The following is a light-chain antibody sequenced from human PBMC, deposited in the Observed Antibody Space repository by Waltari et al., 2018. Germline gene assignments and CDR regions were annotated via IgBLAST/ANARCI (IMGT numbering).Light chain of an antibody. V-gene: IGKV4-1*01. CDR1: QSVLYSYYNKNY. CDR3: QQHYSTPPT. Sequence: DIVMTQSPDSLPVSLGERATINCKSSQSVLYSYYNKNYLAWYQQKPGQPPKLLIYWASTRESGVPDRFSGSGSGTDFTLTISSLQAEDAAVYYCQQHYSTPPTFGQGTKLEIK. J-gene: IGKJ2*01. CDR2: WAS.